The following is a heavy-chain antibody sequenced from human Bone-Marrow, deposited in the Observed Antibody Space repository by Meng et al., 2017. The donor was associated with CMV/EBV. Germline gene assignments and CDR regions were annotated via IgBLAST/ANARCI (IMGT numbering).Heavy chain of an antibody. J-gene: IGHJ6*02. Sequence: KVSCKGSGYSFTSYWIGWVRQMPGKGLEWMGSIYPGYSDTRYSPSFQGQVTISADKSISTAYLQWSSLKASDTAMYYCARQGRTMVRGVIPQYGMDVGGQGTTVTVSS. CDR1: GYSFTSYW. D-gene: IGHD3-10*01. V-gene: IGHV5-51*01. CDR3: ARQGRTMVRGVIPQYGMDV. CDR2: IYPGYSDT.